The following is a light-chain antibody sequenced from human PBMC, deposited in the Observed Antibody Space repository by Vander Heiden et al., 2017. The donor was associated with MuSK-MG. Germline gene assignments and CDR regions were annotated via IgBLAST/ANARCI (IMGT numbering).Light chain of an antibody. CDR2: EAT. CDR1: SNDVGNYKL. V-gene: IGLV2-23*01. J-gene: IGLJ3*02. CDR3: CSYGGSSTYWV. Sequence: QSALTQPASVPGSPGQSITISCTVTSNDVGNYKLVSCYQQLPGKAPKLMIYEATKRPSGVSHRFSGSESGDTASLTISGLQAEDEADYYCCSYGGSSTYWVFGGGTKLTVL.